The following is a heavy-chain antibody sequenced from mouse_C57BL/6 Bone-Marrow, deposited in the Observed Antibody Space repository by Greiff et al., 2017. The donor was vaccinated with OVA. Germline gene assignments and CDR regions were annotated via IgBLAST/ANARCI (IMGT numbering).Heavy chain of an antibody. V-gene: IGHV1-58*01. CDR2: IYIGNGYT. CDR1: GYTFTSYG. J-gene: IGHJ2*01. D-gene: IGHD4-1*01. CDR3: AKLGRGDY. Sequence: EVQRVESGAELVRPGSSVKMSCKTSGYTFTSYGINWVKQRPGQGLEWIGYIYIGNGYTESNEKFKGKAPLTSDTYSSTAYMQLSSLTSEDSASYFCAKLGRGDYWGQGTTLTVSA.